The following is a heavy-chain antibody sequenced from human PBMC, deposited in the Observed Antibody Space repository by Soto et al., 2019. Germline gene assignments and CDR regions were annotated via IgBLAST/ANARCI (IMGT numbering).Heavy chain of an antibody. V-gene: IGHV1-8*01. J-gene: IGHJ6*04. D-gene: IGHD2-2*01. CDR1: GYTFTSYD. Sequence: QVQLAQSGAEVKKPGASVKVSCKASGYTFTSYDINWVRQATGQGLEWMGWMNPNSGNTGYAQKFQGRVTMTRNTSISTAYMELSSLRSEDMAVYYCARQGSSTSWDLGVSDVWGKGTTVTVSS. CDR3: ARQGSSTSWDLGVSDV. CDR2: MNPNSGNT.